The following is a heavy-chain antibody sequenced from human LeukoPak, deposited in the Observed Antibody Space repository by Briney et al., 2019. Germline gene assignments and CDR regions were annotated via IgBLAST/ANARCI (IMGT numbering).Heavy chain of an antibody. CDR3: ARDPGGEWLLLGY. CDR1: GYTFTGYY. J-gene: IGHJ4*02. Sequence: ASVKVSCKASGYTFTGYYMHWVRQAPGQGLEWMGWINPNSGGTNYAQKFQGRVTMTRDTSISTAYMELSRLRSEDTAVYYCARDPGGEWLLLGYWGQGTLVTVSS. D-gene: IGHD3-3*01. CDR2: INPNSGGT. V-gene: IGHV1-2*02.